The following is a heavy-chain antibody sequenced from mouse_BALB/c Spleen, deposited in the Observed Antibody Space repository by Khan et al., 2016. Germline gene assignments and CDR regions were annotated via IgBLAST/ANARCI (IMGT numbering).Heavy chain of an antibody. V-gene: IGHV3-2*02. D-gene: IGHD2-2*01. J-gene: IGHJ3*01. CDR2: ISYRGST. CDR1: GYSITSDYA. CDR3: ASDPYGYDVAWFAY. Sequence: EVQLQESGPGLVKPSQSLSLTCTVTGYSITSDYAWNWIRQFPGNKLEWMGYISYRGSTNYNPSLKSRISITRDTSKNQFCLQLNSVTTEDTATYFCASDPYGYDVAWFAYWGQGTLVSVSA.